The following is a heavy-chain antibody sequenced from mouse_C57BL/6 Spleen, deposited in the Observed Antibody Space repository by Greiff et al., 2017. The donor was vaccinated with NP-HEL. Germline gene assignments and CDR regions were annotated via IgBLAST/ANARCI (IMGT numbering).Heavy chain of an antibody. V-gene: IGHV3-6*01. J-gene: IGHJ3*01. CDR2: ISYDGSN. CDR3: AREEKYGPWFAY. CDR1: GYSITSGYY. Sequence: EVQLQESGPGLVKPSQSLSLTCSVTGYSITSGYYWNWIRQFPGNKLEWMGYISYDGSNNYNPSLKNRISITRDTSKNQFFLKLNSVTTEDTATYYCAREEKYGPWFAYWGQGTLVTVSA. D-gene: IGHD2-10*02.